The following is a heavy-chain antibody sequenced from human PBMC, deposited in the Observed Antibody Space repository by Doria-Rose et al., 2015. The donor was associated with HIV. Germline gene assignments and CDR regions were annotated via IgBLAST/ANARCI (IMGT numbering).Heavy chain of an antibody. CDR1: GFTFSSHR. CDR3: ATGVTLDY. V-gene: IGHV3-21*01. CDR2: ISSPSAYI. D-gene: IGHD3-10*01. J-gene: IGHJ4*02. Sequence: EQQQESGGGLARTGGTLRLSCATSGFTFSSHRINWVRQAPGKGLEWVSSISSPSAYINYEDSVMGRFTIYRDNARNSLYLQMDSLRAEDTAIYYCATGVTLDYWGQGTLVTVSS.